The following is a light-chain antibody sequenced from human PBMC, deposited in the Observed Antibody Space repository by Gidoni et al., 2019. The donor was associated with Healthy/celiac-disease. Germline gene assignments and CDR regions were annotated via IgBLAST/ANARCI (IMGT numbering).Light chain of an antibody. CDR1: QSVSSSY. CDR2: GAS. Sequence: IVLTQSPGTLSLSPGESATLSCTASQSVSSSYLAWYQQKPGQAPRLLIYGASSRATGIPDRFSGSGSGTDFTLTISRLEPEDFAVYYCQQYGSSPWTFGQGTKVEIK. V-gene: IGKV3-20*01. CDR3: QQYGSSPWT. J-gene: IGKJ1*01.